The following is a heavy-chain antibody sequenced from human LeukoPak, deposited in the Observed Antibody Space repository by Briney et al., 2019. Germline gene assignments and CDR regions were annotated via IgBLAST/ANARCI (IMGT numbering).Heavy chain of an antibody. CDR1: GGSIGSYY. Sequence: SETLSLTCTVSGGSIGSYYWSWIRQPPGKGLEWIGYIYYSGSTNYNPSLKSRVTISVDTSKNQFSLKLSSVTAADTAVYYCARVVVVVPAAIGTSGDAFDIWGQGTMVTVSS. D-gene: IGHD2-2*01. V-gene: IGHV4-59*01. CDR3: ARVVVVVPAAIGTSGDAFDI. J-gene: IGHJ3*02. CDR2: IYYSGST.